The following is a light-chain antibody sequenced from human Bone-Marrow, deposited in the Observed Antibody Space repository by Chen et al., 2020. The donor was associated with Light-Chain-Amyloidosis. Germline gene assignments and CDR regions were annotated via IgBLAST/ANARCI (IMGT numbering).Light chain of an antibody. J-gene: IGLJ3*02. CDR2: DDS. V-gene: IGLV3-21*02. CDR3: QVWDRSSDRPV. CDR1: NLGSTS. Sequence: SYVLTQPSSVSVAPGQTATIACGGNNLGSTSVHWYQPTPGQAPPLVVYDDSDRPSGIPERLSGSNSGNTATLTISGVAAGDEADYYCQVWDRSSDRPVFGGGTKLSVL.